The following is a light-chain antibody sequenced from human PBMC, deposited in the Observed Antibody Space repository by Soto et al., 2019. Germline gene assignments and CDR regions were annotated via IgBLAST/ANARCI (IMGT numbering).Light chain of an antibody. J-gene: IGKJ5*01. CDR2: GAS. CDR3: QQYNNWPPVT. CDR1: RSVSSN. V-gene: IGKV3-15*01. Sequence: EIVMMQSPATLSVSPGERVTLSCRASRSVSSNLAWYQQKSGQAPRLLIYGASTRATGIPARFSGSGSGTEFTLTISSLQSEDFAIYYCQQYNNWPPVTFGQGTRLEIK.